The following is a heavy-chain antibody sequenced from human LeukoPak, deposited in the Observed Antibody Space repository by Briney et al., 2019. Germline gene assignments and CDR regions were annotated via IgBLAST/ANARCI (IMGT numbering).Heavy chain of an antibody. D-gene: IGHD1-26*01. CDR2: ISGSGGST. V-gene: IGHV3-23*01. CDR3: AKAQKAWELLHDFGY. Sequence: GGSLRLSCAASGFTFSSYAMSWVRQAPGKGLEWVSAISGSGGSTYYADSVKGRFTISRDNSKNTLYLQMNSLRAEDTAVYYCAKAQKAWELLHDFGYWCQGTLVTVSS. J-gene: IGHJ4*02. CDR1: GFTFSSYA.